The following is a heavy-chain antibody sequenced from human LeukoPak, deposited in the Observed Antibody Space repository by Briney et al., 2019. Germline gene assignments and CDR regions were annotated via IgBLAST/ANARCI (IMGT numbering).Heavy chain of an antibody. D-gene: IGHD3-22*01. Sequence: GGSLRLSCAASGFTFTTYWMSWVRQAPGKGLEWVAFIRYDGSNKYYADSVKGRFTISRDNSKNTLYLQMNSLRAEDTAVYYCAKDGLDYYDSSGYYYYYYYMDVWGKGTTVTISS. V-gene: IGHV3-30*02. CDR1: GFTFTTYW. J-gene: IGHJ6*03. CDR3: AKDGLDYYDSSGYYYYYYYMDV. CDR2: IRYDGSNK.